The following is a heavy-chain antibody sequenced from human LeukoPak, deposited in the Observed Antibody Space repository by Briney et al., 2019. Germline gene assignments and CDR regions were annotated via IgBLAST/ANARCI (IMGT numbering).Heavy chain of an antibody. V-gene: IGHV4-59*01. CDR2: IYYSGST. CDR3: ARDGSYSNYFDY. CDR1: GGSISSYY. J-gene: IGHJ4*02. D-gene: IGHD4-11*01. Sequence: PSETLSLICTVSGGSISSYYWSWIRQPPGKGLEWIGYIYYSGSTNYNPSLKSRVTISVDTSKNQFSLKLSSVTAADTAVYYCARDGSYSNYFDYWGQGTLVTVSS.